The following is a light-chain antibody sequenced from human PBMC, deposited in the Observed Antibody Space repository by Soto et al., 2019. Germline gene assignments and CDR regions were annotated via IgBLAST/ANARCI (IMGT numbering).Light chain of an antibody. CDR2: DAS. Sequence: EIVLTQSPATLYLSPGERATLSCRASQSISRYLAWYQQKPGQAPRLLIHDASNRATGIPARFSGSGSETDFTLTISSLEPEDFAVYYCQQRLSWPPLTFGGGTKVDIK. CDR1: QSISRY. J-gene: IGKJ4*01. V-gene: IGKV3-11*01. CDR3: QQRLSWPPLT.